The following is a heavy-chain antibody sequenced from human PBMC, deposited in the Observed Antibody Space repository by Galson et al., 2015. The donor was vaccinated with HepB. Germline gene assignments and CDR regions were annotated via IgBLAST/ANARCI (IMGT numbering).Heavy chain of an antibody. CDR3: VGGYYGSGNNHYYGMDV. Sequence: SETLSLTCTVSGGSISSYYWSWIRQPAGKGLEWIGRIYTSGSTNYNPSLKSRVTMSVDTSKNQFSLKLSSVTAADTAVYYCVGGYYGSGNNHYYGMDVWGQGTTVTVSS. D-gene: IGHD3-10*01. CDR1: GGSISSYY. CDR2: IYTSGST. V-gene: IGHV4-4*07. J-gene: IGHJ6*02.